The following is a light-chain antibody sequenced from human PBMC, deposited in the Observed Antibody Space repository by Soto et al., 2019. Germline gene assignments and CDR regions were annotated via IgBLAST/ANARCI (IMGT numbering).Light chain of an antibody. J-gene: IGKJ4*01. V-gene: IGKV1-39*01. CDR3: QHSYTTPLT. Sequence: IQMTQSPSSLSASVGDRVTITCRSSQGISSDLNWYQQKPGKAPKFLIYSASRLHSGVPSRLSCIGSGTQFTRTITILQPEDFATYYYQHSYTTPLTFGGGTQVEI. CDR2: SAS. CDR1: QGISSD.